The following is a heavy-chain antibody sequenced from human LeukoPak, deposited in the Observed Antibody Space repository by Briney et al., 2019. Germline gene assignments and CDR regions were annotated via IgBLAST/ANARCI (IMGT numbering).Heavy chain of an antibody. D-gene: IGHD4-17*01. V-gene: IGHV1-69*08. CDR1: GGTFSSYT. Sequence: ASVKVSCKASGGTFSSYTISWVRQAPGQGLEWMGRIIPIFDSVNHAQRFQGRVTITVDKSTSTVYMELSRLRYEDRAVYYCARGDYGDYGHFMDVWGEGTTVIVSS. J-gene: IGHJ6*03. CDR3: ARGDYGDYGHFMDV. CDR2: IIPIFDSV.